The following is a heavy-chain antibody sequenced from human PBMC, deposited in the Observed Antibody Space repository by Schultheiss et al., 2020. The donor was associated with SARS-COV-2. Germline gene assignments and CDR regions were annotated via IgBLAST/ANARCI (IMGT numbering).Heavy chain of an antibody. J-gene: IGHJ4*02. CDR3: ARVRFSTYDDY. D-gene: IGHD5-12*01. V-gene: IGHV3-72*01. CDR1: GFTFSDHY. Sequence: GGSLRLSCAASGFTFSDHYMDWVRQAPGKGLEWVGRTRNKANSYTTEYAASVKGRFTISRDDSKDSLYLQMNTLKTEDTAVYYCARVRFSTYDDYWGQGTLGTVSS. CDR2: TRNKANSYTT.